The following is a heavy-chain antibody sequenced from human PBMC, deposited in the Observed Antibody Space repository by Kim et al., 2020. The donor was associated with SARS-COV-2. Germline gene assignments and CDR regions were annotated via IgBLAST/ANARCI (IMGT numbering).Heavy chain of an antibody. CDR1: GGSISSGDYY. D-gene: IGHD1-1*01. CDR2: IYYSGST. Sequence: SETLSLTCTVSGGSISSGDYYWSWIRQPPGKGLEWIGYIYYSGSTYYNPSLKSRVTISVDTSKNQFSLKLSSVTAADTAVYYCARVDEERGMDYWGQGTLVTVSS. V-gene: IGHV4-30-4*01. CDR3: ARVDEERGMDY. J-gene: IGHJ4*02.